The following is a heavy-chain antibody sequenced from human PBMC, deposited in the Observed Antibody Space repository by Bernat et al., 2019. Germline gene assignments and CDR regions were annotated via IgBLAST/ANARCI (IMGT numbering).Heavy chain of an antibody. CDR2: INHDGSEK. V-gene: IGHV3-7*03. D-gene: IGHD2-21*02. J-gene: IGHJ4*02. CDR3: VTREWVTLDD. CDR1: GFTLSIYW. Sequence: EVQLVESGGGLVQPGGSPRLSCAASGFTLSIYWINWVRQAPGKGLEWVASINHDGSEKYYVDSVKGRFAISKDNTRNSPDLQMKGLRAEDTAVYFWVTREWVTLDDWGQGALVTVSS.